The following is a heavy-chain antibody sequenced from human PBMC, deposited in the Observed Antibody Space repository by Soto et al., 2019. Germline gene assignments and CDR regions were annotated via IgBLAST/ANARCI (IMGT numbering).Heavy chain of an antibody. D-gene: IGHD3-3*01. Sequence: LRLSCAVAGFTISNAWMSRVRQAPGKGLEWVGRIKSKTDGGTTDYAAPVKGRFTISRDDSKNTLYLQMNSLKTEDTAVYYCITEGITIVENYGAFDIWGQGTMFTVSS. J-gene: IGHJ3*02. V-gene: IGHV3-15*01. CDR3: ITEGITIVENYGAFDI. CDR1: GFTISNAW. CDR2: IKSKTDGGTT.